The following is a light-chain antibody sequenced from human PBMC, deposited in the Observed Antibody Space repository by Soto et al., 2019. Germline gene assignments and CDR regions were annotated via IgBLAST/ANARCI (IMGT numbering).Light chain of an antibody. J-gene: IGLJ2*01. V-gene: IGLV2-23*02. CDR3: SSYTGSVNLV. CDR2: EVT. CDR1: NSDIGTNNL. Sequence: QSALTQPASVSASPGQSITITCTGGNSDIGTNNLVSWYQHHPGKGPKLIIYEVTKRPSGVSARFTGSKSGNTASLTISGLQADDEAQYYCSSYTGSVNLVFGGGTQLTVL.